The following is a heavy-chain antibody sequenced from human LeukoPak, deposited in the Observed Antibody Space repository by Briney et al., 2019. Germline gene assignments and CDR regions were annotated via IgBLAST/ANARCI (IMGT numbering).Heavy chain of an antibody. D-gene: IGHD4-23*01. CDR2: IRYDGSNK. CDR1: GFTFSSYG. Sequence: PGGSLRLSCAASGFTFSSYGMHWVRQAPGKGLEWVAFIRYDGSNKYYADSVKGRFTISRDNSKNTLYLQMNSLRAEDTAVYYCAKVHLRWPNLDHIWGQGTMVTVSS. V-gene: IGHV3-30*02. J-gene: IGHJ3*02. CDR3: AKVHLRWPNLDHI.